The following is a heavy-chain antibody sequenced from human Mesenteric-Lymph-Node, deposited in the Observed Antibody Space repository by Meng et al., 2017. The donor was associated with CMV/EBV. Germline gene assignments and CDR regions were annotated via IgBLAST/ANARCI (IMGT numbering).Heavy chain of an antibody. CDR1: GFSLRTSGVG. J-gene: IGHJ3*02. CDR2: IYWNEDK. V-gene: IGHV2-5*01. CDR3: AHFTTYHDGWNPHYTGPRDVFDI. Sequence: SGPTLVKPTQTLTLTCNFSGFSLRTSGVGVGWIRQPPGKAPEWLATIYWNEDKRYRPSLQGRLTITKDTSKNLVVLSMTTMDPVDTGTYYCAHFTTYHDGWNPHYTGPRDVFDIWGQGTVVTVSS. D-gene: IGHD3-3*01.